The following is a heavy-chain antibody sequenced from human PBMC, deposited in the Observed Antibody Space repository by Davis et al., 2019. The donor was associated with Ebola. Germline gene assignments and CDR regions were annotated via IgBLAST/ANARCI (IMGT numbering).Heavy chain of an antibody. CDR3: ARRPYWNDAGIDP. V-gene: IGHV5-10-1*01. D-gene: IGHD1-1*01. Sequence: PGGSLRLSCKGSGYSFTSYWISWVRQMPGKGLEWMGRIDPSGSYTNYSPSFQGHVTISADKSISTAYLQWSSLKASDTAMYYCARRPYWNDAGIDPWGQGTLVTVSS. J-gene: IGHJ5*02. CDR2: IDPSGSYT. CDR1: GYSFTSYW.